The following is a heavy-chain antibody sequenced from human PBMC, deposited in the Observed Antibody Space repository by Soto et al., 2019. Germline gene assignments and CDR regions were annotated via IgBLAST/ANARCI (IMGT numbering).Heavy chain of an antibody. V-gene: IGHV1-2*02. CDR3: ARWGDHDYVWGSSNWFDP. CDR1: GYTFTGYY. Sequence: GASVKVSFKASGYTFTGYYMHWLRQAPGQGLEWMGWINPNSGGTNYAQKFQGRVTMTRDTSISTAYMELSRLRSDDTAVYYCARWGDHDYVWGSSNWFDPWGQGTLVTVSS. J-gene: IGHJ5*02. CDR2: INPNSGGT. D-gene: IGHD3-16*01.